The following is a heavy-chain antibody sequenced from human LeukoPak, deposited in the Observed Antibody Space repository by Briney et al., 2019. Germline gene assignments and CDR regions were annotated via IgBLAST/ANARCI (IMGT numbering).Heavy chain of an antibody. V-gene: IGHV3-30*02. CDR1: GFTFSSYG. CDR3: AKDWDYYGSGTDY. Sequence: SGGSLRLSCAASGFTFSSYGMHWVRQAPGKGLEWVAFIRYDRSNKHYADSVKGRFTISRDNSKNTLYLQMNSLRAEDTAVYYCAKDWDYYGSGTDYWGQGTLVTVSS. D-gene: IGHD3-10*01. J-gene: IGHJ4*02. CDR2: IRYDRSNK.